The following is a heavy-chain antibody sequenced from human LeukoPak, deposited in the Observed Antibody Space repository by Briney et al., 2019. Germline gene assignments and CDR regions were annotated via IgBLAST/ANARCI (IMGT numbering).Heavy chain of an antibody. CDR2: ISSSSSYI. J-gene: IGHJ4*02. V-gene: IGHV3-11*06. Sequence: GGSLRLSCAASGFTFSDYYMSWIRQAPGRGLEWVSSISSSSSYIYYADSVKGRFTISRDNAKKSVYLQMNSLRVEDTAVYYCARACVYYDSSGCDYWGQGTLVTVSS. CDR1: GFTFSDYY. CDR3: ARACVYYDSSGCDY. D-gene: IGHD3-22*01.